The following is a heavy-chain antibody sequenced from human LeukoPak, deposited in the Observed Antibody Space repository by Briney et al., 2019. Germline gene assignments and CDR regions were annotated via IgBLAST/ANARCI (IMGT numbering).Heavy chain of an antibody. D-gene: IGHD4-17*01. CDR1: GGSISSYY. CDR3: ARAYGDYLY. Sequence: PSETLSLTCTVSGGSISSYYWSWIRQPPGKGLEWIGEINHSGSTNYNPSLKNRVTISVDTSKNQFSLKLSSVTAADTAVYYCARAYGDYLYWGQGTLVTVSS. CDR2: INHSGST. J-gene: IGHJ4*02. V-gene: IGHV4-34*01.